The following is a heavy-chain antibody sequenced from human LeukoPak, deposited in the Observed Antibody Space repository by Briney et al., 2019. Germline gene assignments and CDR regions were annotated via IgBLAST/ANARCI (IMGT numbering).Heavy chain of an antibody. V-gene: IGHV3-53*01. CDR1: GFTVSSNY. CDR2: IYSGGST. CDR3: ATRIAVAKWDAFDI. J-gene: IGHJ3*02. Sequence: PGGSLRLSGAASGFTVSSNYMSWVRQAPGKGLEWVSVIYSGGSTYYADSVKGRFTISRDNSKNTLYLQMNSLRAEDTAVYYCATRIAVAKWDAFDIWGQGTMVTVSS. D-gene: IGHD6-19*01.